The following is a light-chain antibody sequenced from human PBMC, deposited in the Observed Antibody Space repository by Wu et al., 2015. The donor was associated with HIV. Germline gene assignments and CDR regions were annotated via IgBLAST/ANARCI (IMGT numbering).Light chain of an antibody. V-gene: IGKV1-39*01. CDR1: QIIDSY. CDR2: AAS. J-gene: IGKJ5*01. Sequence: IQMTQSPSSLSASVGDRVTITCRAGQIIDSYLNWYQQKLGKAPKLLIYAASTLHSGVPSRFSGSRSGTDFTLTISSLQPEDFATYYCQQAYTHPSFGQGTRLEIK. CDR3: QQAYTHPS.